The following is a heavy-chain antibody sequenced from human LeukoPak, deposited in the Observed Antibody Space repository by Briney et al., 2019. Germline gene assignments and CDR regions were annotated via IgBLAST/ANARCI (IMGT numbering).Heavy chain of an antibody. V-gene: IGHV4-30-2*01. CDR3: ARGQITMVRGVIITHDAFDI. J-gene: IGHJ3*02. D-gene: IGHD3-10*01. CDR2: IYHSGST. CDR1: GGSISSGGYS. Sequence: PSETLSLTCAVSGGSISSGGYSWSWIRQPPGKGLEWIGYIYHSGSTYYNPSPKSRVTISVDRSKNQFSLKLSSVTAADTAVYYCARGQITMVRGVIITHDAFDIWGQGTMVTVSS.